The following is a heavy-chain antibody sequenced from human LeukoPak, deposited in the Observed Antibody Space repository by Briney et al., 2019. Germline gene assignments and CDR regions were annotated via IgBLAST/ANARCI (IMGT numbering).Heavy chain of an antibody. CDR1: GYTFTSYD. CDR2: MNPNSGNT. Sequence: ASVKVSCKASGYTFTSYDINWVRQATGQGLGWMGWMNPNSGNTGYAQKFQGRVTMTRNTSISTAYMELSSLRSEDTAVYYCAREVVRYSSSWSYYYYYMDVWGKGTTVTVSS. D-gene: IGHD6-13*01. CDR3: AREVVRYSSSWSYYYYYMDV. V-gene: IGHV1-8*01. J-gene: IGHJ6*03.